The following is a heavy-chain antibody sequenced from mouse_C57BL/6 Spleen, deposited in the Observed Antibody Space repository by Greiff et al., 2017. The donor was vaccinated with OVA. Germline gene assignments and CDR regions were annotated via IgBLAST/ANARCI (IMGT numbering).Heavy chain of an antibody. CDR2: INPSSGYT. D-gene: IGHD2-4*01. V-gene: IGHV1-7*01. Sequence: QVQLQQSGAELAKPGASVKLSCKASGYTFTSYWMHWVKQRPGQGLEWIGYINPSSGYTKYNQKFKDKATLTADTSSSTDYMQLSSLTYEDSAVYYCASIYYDYDWYFDVWGTGTTVTVSS. CDR3: ASIYYDYDWYFDV. CDR1: GYTFTSYW. J-gene: IGHJ1*03.